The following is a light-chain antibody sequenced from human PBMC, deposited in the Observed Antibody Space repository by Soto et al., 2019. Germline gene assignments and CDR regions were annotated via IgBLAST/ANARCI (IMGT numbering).Light chain of an antibody. Sequence: EIVLTQSPATLSLSPGERATLSCRASQSVSRYLAWYQQKPGQAPRLLIYDASNRATGIPARFSGSGSGTDFTLTTSRLEPEDFAVYYCQQRSNWPITFGQGTRLEI. CDR1: QSVSRY. J-gene: IGKJ5*01. CDR3: QQRSNWPIT. V-gene: IGKV3-11*01. CDR2: DAS.